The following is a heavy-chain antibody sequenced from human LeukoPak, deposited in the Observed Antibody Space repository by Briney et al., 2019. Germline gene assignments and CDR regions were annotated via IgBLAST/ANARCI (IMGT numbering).Heavy chain of an antibody. V-gene: IGHV3-30*14. Sequence: PGRSLRLSCAASGFTFSSYAMHWVRQAPGKGLEWVAVISYDGSNKYYADSVKGRFTISRDNSKNTLYLQMNSLRAEDTAVYYCARDPLSSYYYYYGMDVWGQGTTVTVSS. CDR1: GFTFSSYA. CDR2: ISYDGSNK. CDR3: ARDPLSSYYYYYGMDV. J-gene: IGHJ6*02.